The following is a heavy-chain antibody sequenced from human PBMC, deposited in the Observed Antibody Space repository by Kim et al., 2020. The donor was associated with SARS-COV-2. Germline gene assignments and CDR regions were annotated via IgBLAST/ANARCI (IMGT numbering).Heavy chain of an antibody. J-gene: IGHJ6*02. D-gene: IGHD3-9*01. CDR3: ARGLPINYYGMDV. V-gene: IGHV4-59*09. Sequence: NYNPPLKSRVTISVDASKNQFSLRLSSVTAADTAVYYCARGLPINYYGMDVWGQGTTVTVSS.